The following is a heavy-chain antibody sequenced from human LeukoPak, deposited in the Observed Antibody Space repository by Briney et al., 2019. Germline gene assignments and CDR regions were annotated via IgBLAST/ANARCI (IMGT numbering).Heavy chain of an antibody. J-gene: IGHJ4*02. CDR1: GGPISTSNNF. Sequence: SETLSLTCSVSGGPISTSNNFWGWIRQPPGKGLEYIGTMSYNGRTHYNPSLKSRLTISIDTSKNQFSLKLRSVTVADTAVYYCARAVAPALYSYGSMEDFFFDYWGQGILVTAST. D-gene: IGHD3-10*01. CDR2: MSYNGRT. V-gene: IGHV4-39*07. CDR3: ARAVAPALYSYGSMEDFFFDY.